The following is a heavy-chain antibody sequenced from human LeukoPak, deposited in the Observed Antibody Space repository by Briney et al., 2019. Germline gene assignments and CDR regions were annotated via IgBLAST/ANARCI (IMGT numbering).Heavy chain of an antibody. V-gene: IGHV3-30*04. D-gene: IGHD2-15*01. J-gene: IGHJ4*02. CDR1: GFTFSSYA. CDR3: ASHFSGGGR. Sequence: GGSLRLSCAASGFTFSSYAMHWVRQAPGKGLEWVAVISYDGSNKYYADSVKGRFTISRDNSKNTLYLQMNSLRAEDTAVYYCASHFSGGGRWGQGTLVTASS. CDR2: ISYDGSNK.